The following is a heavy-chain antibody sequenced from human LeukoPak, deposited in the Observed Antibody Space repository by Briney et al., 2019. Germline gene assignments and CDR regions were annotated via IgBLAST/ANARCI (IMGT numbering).Heavy chain of an antibody. J-gene: IGHJ4*02. CDR3: ARGAPYYYGSGSYLFDY. D-gene: IGHD3-10*01. CDR1: GFTVSSNY. Sequence: GGSLRLSCAASGFTVSSNYMSWVRQAPGKGLEWVSVIYSGGSTYYADSVKGRFTISRDNSKNTLYLQMNSLRAEDTAVYYCARGAPYYYGSGSYLFDYWGQGTLVTVSS. CDR2: IYSGGST. V-gene: IGHV3-66*01.